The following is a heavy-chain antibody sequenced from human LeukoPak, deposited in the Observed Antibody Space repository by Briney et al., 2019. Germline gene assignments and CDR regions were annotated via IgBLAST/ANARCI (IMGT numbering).Heavy chain of an antibody. CDR2: MNPNSGNT. CDR3: ARREFYDSSYAY. V-gene: IGHV1-8*03. J-gene: IGHJ4*02. D-gene: IGHD3-22*01. CDR1: GYTFTSYD. Sequence: ASVKVSCKASGYTFTSYDINWVRQATGQGLEWMGWMNPNSGNTGYAQKFQGRVTITRNTSISTAYMELSSRRSEDTAVYYCARREFYDSSYAYWGQGTLVTVSS.